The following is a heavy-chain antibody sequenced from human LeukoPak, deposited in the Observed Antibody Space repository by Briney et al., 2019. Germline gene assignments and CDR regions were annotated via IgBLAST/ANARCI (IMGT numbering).Heavy chain of an antibody. D-gene: IGHD2-15*01. J-gene: IGHJ4*02. V-gene: IGHV3-30*02. Sequence: GGSLRLSCAASGFTFSSYGMHWVRQAPGKGLEWVAFIRNDGSNDYYADSVKGRFTISGDNAKNTLYLQMNSLRAEDTAVYYCAKIPTRYCSSGSCDYWGQGTLVTVSS. CDR1: GFTFSSYG. CDR2: IRNDGSND. CDR3: AKIPTRYCSSGSCDY.